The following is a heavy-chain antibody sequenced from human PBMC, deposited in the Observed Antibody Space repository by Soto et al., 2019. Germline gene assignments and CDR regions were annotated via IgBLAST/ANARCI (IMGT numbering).Heavy chain of an antibody. D-gene: IGHD4-4*01. CDR3: ARTSGNYYFDY. V-gene: IGHV2-70*04. J-gene: IGHJ4*02. CDR2: IDWDDDK. Sequence: SGPTLVNPTQTLTLTCTLSGFSLSTGGMRVSWIRQPPGKALEWLARIDWDDDKFFSTSLKTRLTISKDTSKNQVVLTMTNMDPVDTATYFCARTSGNYYFDYWGQGTLVTVSS. CDR1: GFSLSTGGMR.